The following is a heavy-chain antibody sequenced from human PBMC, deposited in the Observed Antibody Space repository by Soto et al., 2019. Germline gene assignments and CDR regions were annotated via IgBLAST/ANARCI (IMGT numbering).Heavy chain of an antibody. V-gene: IGHV1-69*06. D-gene: IGHD3-10*01. CDR2: IIPIFGTA. Sequence: QVQLVQSGAEVKKPGSSVKVSCKASGGTFSSYAISWVRQAPGQGLEWMGGIIPIFGTANYAQKFQGRVTITADKSTSTAYMELSSLRSEDTAVXXXXXAGFGDISHWFDPWGQGTLVTVSS. J-gene: IGHJ5*02. CDR1: GGTFSSYA. CDR3: XXAGFGDISHWFDP.